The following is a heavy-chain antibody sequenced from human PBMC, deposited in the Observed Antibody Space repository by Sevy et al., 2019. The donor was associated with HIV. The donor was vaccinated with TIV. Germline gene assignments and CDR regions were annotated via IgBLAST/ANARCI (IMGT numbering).Heavy chain of an antibody. Sequence: GGSLRLSCAASGFIFTNYGMHWVRQAPGKGLEWVAVISHDGSLKYYADSVRGRVTISRDSSKNTVSRQMNSLRLEDTAVYYCAKGSRAIGSAFDIWGQGTMVTVSS. CDR2: ISHDGSLK. CDR1: GFIFTNYG. CDR3: AKGSRAIGSAFDI. D-gene: IGHD2-15*01. J-gene: IGHJ3*02. V-gene: IGHV3-30*18.